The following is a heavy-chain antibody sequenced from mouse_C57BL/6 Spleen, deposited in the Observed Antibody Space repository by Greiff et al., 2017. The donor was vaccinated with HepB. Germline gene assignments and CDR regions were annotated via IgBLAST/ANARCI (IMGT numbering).Heavy chain of an antibody. D-gene: IGHD1-1*01. CDR2: ISSGSSTI. J-gene: IGHJ4*01. CDR3: AIITTVDYYAMDY. CDR1: GFTFSDYG. Sequence: EVKLVESGGGLVKPGGSLKLSCAASGFTFSDYGMHWVRQAPEKGLEWVAYISSGSSTIYYAETVKGRFTIPRDNAKNTLFLQMTRLRSEDTAIYYCAIITTVDYYAMDYWGQGTSVTVSA. V-gene: IGHV5-17*01.